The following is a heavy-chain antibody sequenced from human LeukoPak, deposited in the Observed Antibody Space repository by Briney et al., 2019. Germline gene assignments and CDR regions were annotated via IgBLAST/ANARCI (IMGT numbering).Heavy chain of an antibody. CDR2: ISAYNGNT. Sequence: ASVKVSCKASGYTFTSYGISWVRQAPGQGLEWMGWISAYNGNTNYAQKLQGRVTMTTDTSTSTAYMELRSLRSDDTAVYYCARRSCGGVCQRSDYYYYGMDVWGQGTTVTVSS. J-gene: IGHJ6*02. CDR1: GYTFTSYG. V-gene: IGHV1-18*01. D-gene: IGHD2-21*02. CDR3: ARRSCGGVCQRSDYYYYGMDV.